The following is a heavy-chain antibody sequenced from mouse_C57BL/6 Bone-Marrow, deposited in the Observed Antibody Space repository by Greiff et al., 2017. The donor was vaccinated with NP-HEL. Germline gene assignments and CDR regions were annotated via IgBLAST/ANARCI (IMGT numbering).Heavy chain of an antibody. CDR3: ARGDYGSSRFVYAMDY. J-gene: IGHJ4*01. CDR1: GYAFSSYW. CDR2: IYPGDGDT. Sequence: QVQLKQSGAELVKPGASVKISCKASGYAFSSYWMNWVKERPGKGLEWIGQIYPGDGDTKYNGKFKGKATLTADKSSSTAYMQVSSLTSEDSAVYFCARGDYGSSRFVYAMDYGGRGTSVTVSS. V-gene: IGHV1-80*01. D-gene: IGHD1-1*01.